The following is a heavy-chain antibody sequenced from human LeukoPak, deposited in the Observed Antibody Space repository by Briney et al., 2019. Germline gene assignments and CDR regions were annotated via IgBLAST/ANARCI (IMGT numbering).Heavy chain of an antibody. CDR3: ARTMVRGVIIVRLSDY. V-gene: IGHV4-34*01. Sequence: SETLSLTCAVYGGSFSGYCWSWIRQPPGKGLEWIGEINHSGSTNYNPSLKSRVTISVDTSKNQFSLKLSSVTAADTAVYYCARTMVRGVIIVRLSDYWGQGTLVTVSS. J-gene: IGHJ4*02. CDR2: INHSGST. CDR1: GGSFSGYC. D-gene: IGHD3-10*01.